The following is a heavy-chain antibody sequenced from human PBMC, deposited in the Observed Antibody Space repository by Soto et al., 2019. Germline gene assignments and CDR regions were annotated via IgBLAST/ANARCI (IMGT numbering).Heavy chain of an antibody. CDR2: INAGNGNT. CDR1: GYTFTSYA. V-gene: IGHV1-3*01. CDR3: ARDRGSSSGWYNWFDP. Sequence: ASVKVSCKASGYTFTSYAMHWVRQAPGQRLEWMGWINAGNGNTKYSQKFQGRVTITRDTSASTAYMELSSLRSEDTAVYYCARDRGSSSGWYNWFDPWGQGTLVTV. J-gene: IGHJ5*02. D-gene: IGHD6-19*01.